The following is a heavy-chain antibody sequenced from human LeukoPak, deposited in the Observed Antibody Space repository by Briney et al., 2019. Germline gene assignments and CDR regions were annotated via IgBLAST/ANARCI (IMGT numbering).Heavy chain of an antibody. D-gene: IGHD3-9*01. CDR3: ATQARLQTDYDIGY. Sequence: ASVKVSCKVSGYTLTELSMHWVRQAPGKGLEWMGGFDPEDGETIYAQKFQGRVTMTEDTSTDTAYMELSSLRSEDTAVYYCATQARLQTDYDIGYWGQGTLVTVSS. J-gene: IGHJ4*02. V-gene: IGHV1-24*01. CDR1: GYTLTELS. CDR2: FDPEDGET.